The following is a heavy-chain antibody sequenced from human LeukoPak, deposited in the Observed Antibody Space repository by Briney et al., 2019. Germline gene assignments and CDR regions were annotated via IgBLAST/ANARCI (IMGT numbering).Heavy chain of an antibody. CDR3: ARVVLRYFDWLANFDY. CDR1: GFTFSSYW. J-gene: IGHJ4*02. V-gene: IGHV4-39*07. D-gene: IGHD3-9*01. Sequence: GSLRLSCAASGFTFSSYWMSWVRQPPGKGLEWIGSIYYSGSTYYNPSLKSRVTTSVDTSKNQFSLKLSSVTAADTAVYYCARVVLRYFDWLANFDYWGQGTLVTVSS. CDR2: IYYSGST.